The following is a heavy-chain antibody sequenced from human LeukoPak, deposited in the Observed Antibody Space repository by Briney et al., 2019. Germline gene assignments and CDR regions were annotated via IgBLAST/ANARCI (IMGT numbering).Heavy chain of an antibody. D-gene: IGHD5-12*01. CDR3: ARHRLYSAARLAPYYFDY. CDR1: GGSFSGYY. CDR2: INHSGST. J-gene: IGHJ4*02. V-gene: IGHV4-34*01. Sequence: PSETLSLTCAVYGGSFSGYYWSWIRQPPGKGLEWIGEINHSGSTNYNPSLKSRVTISVDTSKNQFSLELSSVTAADTAVYYCARHRLYSAARLAPYYFDYWGQGTLVTVSS.